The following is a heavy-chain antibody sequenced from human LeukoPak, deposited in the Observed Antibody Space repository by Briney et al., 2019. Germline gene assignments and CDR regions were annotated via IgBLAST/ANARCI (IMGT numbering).Heavy chain of an antibody. CDR1: GFTFSSYA. CDR2: ISGSGGST. J-gene: IGHJ5*02. CDR3: AKDRWAWEMTTVTTHWFDP. V-gene: IGHV3-23*01. Sequence: GGSLRLSCAAAGFTFSSYAMSWVRQAPGKGLEWVSNISGSGGSTYYADSVKGRFAISRDNSKNTLYVQMNSLRAEDTAVYYCAKDRWAWEMTTVTTHWFDPWGQGTLVTVSS. D-gene: IGHD4-17*01.